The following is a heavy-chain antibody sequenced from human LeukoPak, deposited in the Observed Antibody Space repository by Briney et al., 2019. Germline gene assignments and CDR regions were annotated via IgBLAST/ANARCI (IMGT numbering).Heavy chain of an antibody. V-gene: IGHV3-7*01. CDR3: AKDIVGGGDDY. CDR2: IQEDGKKE. Sequence: PGESLRLSREASGFTFTKFWMSWVRQASGKGLEWVANIQEDGKKENYVDSVRGRFTISRDNAKNSIYLQMNSLRVEDTAVYYCAKDIVGGGDDYWGQGTLVIVSS. CDR1: GFTFTKFW. D-gene: IGHD2-21*02. J-gene: IGHJ4*02.